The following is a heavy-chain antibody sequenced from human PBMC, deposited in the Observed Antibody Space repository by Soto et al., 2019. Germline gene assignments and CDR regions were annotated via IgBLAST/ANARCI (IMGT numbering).Heavy chain of an antibody. D-gene: IGHD1-26*01. Sequence: EVQLLESGGGLVQPGGSLRLSCAASGFTFSSYAMSWVRRAPGKGLEWVSAISGSGGSTYYADSVKGRFTISRDNSKNTLYLQMNSLRAEDTAVYYCAKDPGGSYRQGYYFDYWGQGTLVTVSS. CDR3: AKDPGGSYRQGYYFDY. J-gene: IGHJ4*02. V-gene: IGHV3-23*01. CDR2: ISGSGGST. CDR1: GFTFSSYA.